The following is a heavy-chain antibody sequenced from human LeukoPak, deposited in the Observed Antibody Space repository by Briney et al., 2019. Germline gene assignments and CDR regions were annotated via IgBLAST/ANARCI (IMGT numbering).Heavy chain of an antibody. V-gene: IGHV5-51*01. J-gene: IGHJ5*02. CDR3: ARRMKDSSGWYNWFDP. Sequence: GESLKISFKGSGYSFPGYWIGWVRQMPGKGLEWMGIIYPGDSDTRYSPSFQGQVSMSVDKSINTAYLQWSSLKASDTAMYYCARRMKDSSGWYNWFDPWGQGTLVTVSS. D-gene: IGHD6-19*01. CDR2: IYPGDSDT. CDR1: GYSFPGYW.